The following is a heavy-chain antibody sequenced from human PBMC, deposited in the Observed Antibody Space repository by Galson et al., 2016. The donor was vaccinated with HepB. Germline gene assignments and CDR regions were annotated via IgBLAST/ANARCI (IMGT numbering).Heavy chain of an antibody. D-gene: IGHD4-11*01. CDR2: ISGGGSST. Sequence: SLRLSCAASGFTFTSYAMSWVRQPPGKGLEWVSAISGGGSSTFYADSVKGRFTISRDSSKNTLYLQMNSLRAEDTAVYYCAKGRGARMTTVVTREDADYYHNMDVWGRGTTVTVSS. CDR3: AKGRGARMTTVVTREDADYYHNMDV. CDR1: GFTFTSYA. V-gene: IGHV3-23*01. J-gene: IGHJ6*03.